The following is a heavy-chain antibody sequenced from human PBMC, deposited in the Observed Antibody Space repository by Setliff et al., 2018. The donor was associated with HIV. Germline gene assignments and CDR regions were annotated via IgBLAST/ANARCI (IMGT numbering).Heavy chain of an antibody. CDR3: ARHGYDPLYYYYYMDV. CDR2: IYYSGST. V-gene: IGHV4-59*01. D-gene: IGHD5-12*01. Sequence: PSETLSLTCTVSGGSISSYYWSWIRQPPGKGLEWIGYIYYSGSTNYNPPLKSRVTISVDTSKNQFSLKLSSVTAADTAVYYCARHGYDPLYYYYYMDVWGKGTTVTVSS. J-gene: IGHJ6*03. CDR1: GGSISSYY.